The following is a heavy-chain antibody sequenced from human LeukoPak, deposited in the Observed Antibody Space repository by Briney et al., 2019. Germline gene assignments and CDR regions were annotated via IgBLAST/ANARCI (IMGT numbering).Heavy chain of an antibody. Sequence: GGSLRLSCAASGFTFSDYYMSWIRQAPGKGLEWVSYISSSGSTIYYADSVKGRFTISRDNAKNSLYLQMNSLRAEDTAVYYCARDFVATVTTYFDYWGQGTLVTVSS. J-gene: IGHJ4*02. V-gene: IGHV3-11*01. CDR3: ARDFVATVTTYFDY. CDR2: ISSSGSTI. D-gene: IGHD4-11*01. CDR1: GFTFSDYY.